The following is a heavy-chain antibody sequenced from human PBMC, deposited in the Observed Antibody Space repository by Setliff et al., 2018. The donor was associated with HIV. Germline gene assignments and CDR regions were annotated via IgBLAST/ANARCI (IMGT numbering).Heavy chain of an antibody. J-gene: IGHJ4*02. D-gene: IGHD2-2*01. CDR1: GYSLSSGYY. CDR3: AREYGSSTSCYPYDY. V-gene: IGHV4-38-2*02. CDR2: IYHSGGT. Sequence: PSETLSLTCAVSGYSLSSGYYWGWLRQPPGKGLEWIGSIYHSGGTYYNPPLKSRVTISVDTSKNQFSLKLSSVTAADTAVYYCAREYGSSTSCYPYDYWGQGTLVTVSS.